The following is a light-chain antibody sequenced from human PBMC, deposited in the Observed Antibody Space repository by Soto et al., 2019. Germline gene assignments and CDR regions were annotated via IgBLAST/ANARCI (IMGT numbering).Light chain of an antibody. V-gene: IGKV1-9*01. J-gene: IGKJ4*01. Sequence: DTQLTQSPSFLSASVGDRVTITCRASQGISNYLAWYQQKPGKAPKLLIYPAATLQGGVPSRFSVSGSGTEFTLTICSLQPEDFATYYCQELNSYPFAVGGGTKVDI. CDR1: QGISNY. CDR3: QELNSYPFA. CDR2: PAA.